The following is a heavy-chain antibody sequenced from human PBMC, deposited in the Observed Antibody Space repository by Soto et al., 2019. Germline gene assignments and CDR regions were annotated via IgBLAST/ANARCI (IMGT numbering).Heavy chain of an antibody. CDR2: ISATGGST. CDR1: GFSFSTYA. CDR3: TRDSNTADVGPRPLGYFDL. Sequence: EVQLLESGGGLVQPGGSLRLSCAASGFSFSTYAMAWVRQAPGKGLDWVSLISATGGSTYYADSVKGRFTISRDNSKNILHLQLNSLRAEDTALYYCTRDSNTADVGPRPLGYFDLWGRGTLVTVSA. D-gene: IGHD2-15*01. J-gene: IGHJ2*01. V-gene: IGHV3-23*01.